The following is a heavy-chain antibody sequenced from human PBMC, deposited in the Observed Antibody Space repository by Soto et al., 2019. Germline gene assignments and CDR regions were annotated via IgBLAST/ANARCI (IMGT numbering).Heavy chain of an antibody. CDR1: GGSISNAAYS. CDR2: IYPSGMP. CDR3: ARERGGYGLFDS. J-gene: IGHJ4*02. Sequence: VSGGSISNAAYSWSWIRQPPGKGLEWIGYIYPSGMPFYNPSLRSRVTISIDRSNDQFSLNLRSVTAADTAVYYCARERGGYGLFDSWGQGTLVTVSS. D-gene: IGHD5-18*01. V-gene: IGHV4-30-2*01.